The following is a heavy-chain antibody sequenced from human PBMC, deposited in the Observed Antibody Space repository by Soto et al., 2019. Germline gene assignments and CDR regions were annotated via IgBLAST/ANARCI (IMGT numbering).Heavy chain of an antibody. Sequence: QVQLQESGPGLVKPSQTLSITCTVSVGSISSGGYYWSWIRQHPGKGLEWIGYIYYSGSTYYNPSLKSRVTISVDTSKNQFSLKLSSVTAADTAVYYCARGPHYSSPFRRFDPWGQGTLVTVSS. CDR1: VGSISSGGYY. V-gene: IGHV4-31*03. D-gene: IGHD2-2*01. CDR3: ARGPHYSSPFRRFDP. J-gene: IGHJ5*02. CDR2: IYYSGST.